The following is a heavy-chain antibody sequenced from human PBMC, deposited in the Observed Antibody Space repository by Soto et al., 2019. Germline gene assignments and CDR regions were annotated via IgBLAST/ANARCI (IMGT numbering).Heavy chain of an antibody. CDR2: IYYSGST. Sequence: SETLSLTCTVSGGSISSGDYYWSWIRQPPGKGLEWIGYIYYSGSTYYNPSLKSRVTISVDTSKNQFSLKLSSVTAADTAVYYCARDYCSGGSCYSGYYYGMDVWGQGTTVTVSS. J-gene: IGHJ6*02. D-gene: IGHD2-15*01. V-gene: IGHV4-30-4*01. CDR1: GGSISSGDYY. CDR3: ARDYCSGGSCYSGYYYGMDV.